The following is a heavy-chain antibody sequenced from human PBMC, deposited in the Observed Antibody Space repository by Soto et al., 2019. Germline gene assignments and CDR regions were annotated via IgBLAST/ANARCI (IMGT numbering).Heavy chain of an antibody. CDR2: INHSGST. J-gene: IGHJ4*02. CDR1: GDSISSSSYF. CDR3: ARDKITGLFDY. D-gene: IGHD2-8*02. V-gene: IGHV4-39*07. Sequence: SETLSLTCTVSGDSISSSSYFWGWIRQPPGTGLEWIGEINHSGSTNYNPSLKSRVTISVDTSKNQFSLKLTSVTAADTAVYYCARDKITGLFDYWGQGTLVTVSS.